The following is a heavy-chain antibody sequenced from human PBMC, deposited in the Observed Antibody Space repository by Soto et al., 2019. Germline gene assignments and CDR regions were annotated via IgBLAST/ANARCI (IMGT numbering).Heavy chain of an antibody. J-gene: IGHJ4*02. Sequence: AGGLGISGSASRITFRTCAMHWVRQAPGKGLEYVSAISSNGGSTYYADSLKGRFTISRDKSKNTLYLQMSSLRAEDTAVYYCVRYSSGWFPNGWAYYWGQGT. V-gene: IGHV3-64D*06. CDR2: ISSNGGST. D-gene: IGHD6-19*01. CDR3: VRYSSGWFPNGWAYY. CDR1: RITFRTCA.